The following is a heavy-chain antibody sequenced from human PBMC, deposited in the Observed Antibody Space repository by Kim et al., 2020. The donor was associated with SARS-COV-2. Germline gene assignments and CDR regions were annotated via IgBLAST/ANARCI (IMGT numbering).Heavy chain of an antibody. D-gene: IGHD3-16*01. CDR3: ARGDSSYGMDV. Sequence: GGSLRLSCAASGFTFSTYSMYWVRQAPGKGLVCVSRINTDGSSTTYADSVKGRFTISRDNAKNTLYLQMNSLRGEDTAVYYCARGDSSYGMDVWGQGTTV. CDR1: GFTFSTYS. J-gene: IGHJ6*02. CDR2: INTDGSST. V-gene: IGHV3-74*01.